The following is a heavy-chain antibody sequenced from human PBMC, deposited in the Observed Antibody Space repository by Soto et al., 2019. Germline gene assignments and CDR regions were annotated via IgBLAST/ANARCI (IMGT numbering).Heavy chain of an antibody. CDR1: GYTFTSYD. J-gene: IGHJ5*01. CDR2: MNPNSGNT. CDR3: ARDRCYDGTCYSASDS. D-gene: IGHD2-15*01. V-gene: IGHV1-8*01. Sequence: GASVKVSCKASGYTFTSYDINWVRQATGQGLEWMGWMNPNSGNTGYAQKFQGRVTMTRNTSISTAYMELSSLRSEDTAVYYCARDRCYDGTCYSASDSWGQGTLVTVS.